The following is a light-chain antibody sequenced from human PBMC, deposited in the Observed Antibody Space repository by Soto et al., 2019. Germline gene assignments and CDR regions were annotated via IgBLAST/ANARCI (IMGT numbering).Light chain of an antibody. CDR1: SSDVGGHNY. J-gene: IGLJ2*01. CDR2: EVN. CDR3: TSFASSATLVI. Sequence: QSVLTQPASVSGSPGQSITISCTGTSSDVGGHNYVSWYQQHPGKAPKLMIYEVNNRPSGVSNRFSGSKSGNTASLTISGLQAEDEADYYCTSFASSATLVIFGGGTQLTVL. V-gene: IGLV2-14*01.